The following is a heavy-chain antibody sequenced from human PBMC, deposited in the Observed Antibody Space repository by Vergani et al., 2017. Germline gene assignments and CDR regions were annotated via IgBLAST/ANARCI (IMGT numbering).Heavy chain of an antibody. Sequence: QVQLVQSGAEVKKPGASVKVSCKASGYTFTSYAMHWVRQAPGQRLEWMGWINAGNGNTKYSQKFQGRVTITRDTSESTAYMELSSLRSEDTAVYYCAGGYCSGGSCSYYFDYWGQGTLVTVSS. CDR2: INAGNGNT. CDR3: AGGYCSGGSCSYYFDY. CDR1: GYTFTSYA. J-gene: IGHJ4*02. V-gene: IGHV1-3*01. D-gene: IGHD2-15*01.